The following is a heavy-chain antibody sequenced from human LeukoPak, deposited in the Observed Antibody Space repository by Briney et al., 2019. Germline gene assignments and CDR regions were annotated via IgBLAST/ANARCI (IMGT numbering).Heavy chain of an antibody. J-gene: IGHJ5*02. D-gene: IGHD2-15*01. CDR3: VRGNCSGAVCVYFDP. CDR1: GGSINSYY. Sequence: SETLSLTCTVSGGSINSYYWSWIRQPPGKGLEWIGEINHSGSTNYNPSLKSRVTISVDTSKNQFSLKLSSLTAADTAVYYCVRGNCSGAVCVYFDPWGQGTLVTVSS. CDR2: INHSGST. V-gene: IGHV4-34*01.